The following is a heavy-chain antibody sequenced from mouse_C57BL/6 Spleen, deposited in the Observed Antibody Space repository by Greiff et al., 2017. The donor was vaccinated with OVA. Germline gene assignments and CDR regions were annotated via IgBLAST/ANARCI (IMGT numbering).Heavy chain of an antibody. CDR1: GYSITSGYD. V-gene: IGHV3-1*01. Sequence: ESGPGMVKPSQSLSLTCTVTGYSITSGYDWHWIRHFPGNKLEWMGYISYSGSTNYNPSLKSRISITHDTSKNHFFLKLNSVTTEDTATYYCAREGLYYFDYWGQGTTLTVSS. J-gene: IGHJ2*01. CDR3: AREGLYYFDY. CDR2: ISYSGST. D-gene: IGHD2-3*01.